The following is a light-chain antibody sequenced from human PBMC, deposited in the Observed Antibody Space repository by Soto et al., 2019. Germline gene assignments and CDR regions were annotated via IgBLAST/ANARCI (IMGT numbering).Light chain of an antibody. CDR2: DAS. J-gene: IGKJ4*01. CDR1: ESISNY. V-gene: IGKV3-11*01. Sequence: EIVLTQSPATLSLSPGERATLSCRANESISNYLAWYQQKPGQAPRLLIHDASNRAAGVPSRFIASGSGTDFTLTISSLEPEDFAVYYCQQRSNWPPLTFGGGTKVEIK. CDR3: QQRSNWPPLT.